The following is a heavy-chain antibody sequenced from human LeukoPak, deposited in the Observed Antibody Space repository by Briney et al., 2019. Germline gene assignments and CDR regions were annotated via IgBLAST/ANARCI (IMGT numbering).Heavy chain of an antibody. V-gene: IGHV4-34*01. CDR1: GGSFSGYY. CDR2: INHSGST. Sequence: SSETLSLTCAVYGGSFSGYYWSWIRQPPGKGLEWIGEINHSGSTNYNPSLKSRVTISVDTSKNQFSLKLSSVTAADTAVYYCAREGYGDGGYFDYWGQGTLVTVSS. D-gene: IGHD4-17*01. J-gene: IGHJ4*02. CDR3: AREGYGDGGYFDY.